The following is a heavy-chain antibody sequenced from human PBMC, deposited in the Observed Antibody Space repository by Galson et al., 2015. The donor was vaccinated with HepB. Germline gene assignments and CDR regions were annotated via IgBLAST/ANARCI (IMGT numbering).Heavy chain of an antibody. CDR3: ATGLSDLAAADLYSMDV. D-gene: IGHD6-13*01. CDR2: ISAYNGNT. CDR1: GYTFTSYG. J-gene: IGHJ6*02. Sequence: QSGAEVKKPGASVKVSCKASGYTFTSYGISWVRQAPGQGLEWMGWISAYNGNTNYAQKLQGRVTMTEDTSTDTAYMELSSLRSEDTAVYYCATGLSDLAAADLYSMDVWGQGTTVTVSS. V-gene: IGHV1-18*01.